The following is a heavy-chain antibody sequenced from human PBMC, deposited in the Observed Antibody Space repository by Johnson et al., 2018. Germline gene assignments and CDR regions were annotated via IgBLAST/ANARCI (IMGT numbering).Heavy chain of an antibody. CDR1: GFTFDDYA. J-gene: IGHJ6*02. Sequence: VQLVESGGGLVQPGRSLRLSCAASGFTFDDYAMHWVRQAPGKGLEWVSGISWNSGSIGYADSVKGRFTISRDNPKNSLYLQMNSLGAEDTALYYCAKGVIAGVLYYYYGMDVCGQGTTVTVSS. D-gene: IGHD6-13*01. CDR2: ISWNSGSI. CDR3: AKGVIAGVLYYYYGMDV. V-gene: IGHV3-9*01.